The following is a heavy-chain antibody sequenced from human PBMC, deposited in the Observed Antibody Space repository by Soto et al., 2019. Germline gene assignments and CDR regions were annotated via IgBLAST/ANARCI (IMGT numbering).Heavy chain of an antibody. CDR3: ARDVSWYSSGWYGSHNWFDP. CDR1: GYTFTSYY. CDR2: INPSGGST. J-gene: IGHJ5*02. D-gene: IGHD6-19*01. Sequence: ASVKVSCKASGYTFTSYYMHWVRQAPGQGLEWMGIINPSGGSTSYAQKFQGRVTMTRDTSTSTVYMELSSLRSEDTAVYYCARDVSWYSSGWYGSHNWFDPWGQGTLVTVSS. V-gene: IGHV1-46*01.